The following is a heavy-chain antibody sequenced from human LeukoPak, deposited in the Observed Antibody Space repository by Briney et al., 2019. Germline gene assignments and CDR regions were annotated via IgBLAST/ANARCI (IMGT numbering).Heavy chain of an antibody. Sequence: SETLSLTCTVSGGSISSSSYYWGWIRQPPGKGLEWIGSIYYSGSTYYNPSLKSRVTISVDTSKNQFSLKLSSVTAADTAVFYCARVTVATMGVGYWGQGTLVTVSS. CDR3: ARVTVATMGVGY. CDR2: IYYSGST. D-gene: IGHD5-12*01. V-gene: IGHV4-39*07. CDR1: GGSISSSSYY. J-gene: IGHJ4*02.